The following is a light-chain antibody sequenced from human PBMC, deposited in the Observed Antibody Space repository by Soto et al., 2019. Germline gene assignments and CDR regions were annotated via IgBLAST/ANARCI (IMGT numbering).Light chain of an antibody. Sequence: DIVLTQSPGTLSFSPGERATVSCRASQKISSRYLAWYLQKPGQAPRFLIYGASSRATGIPDRFSGSGSGTDFTLTISRLEPEDFAVYYCQQYGGTPPITFGQGTRLEI. V-gene: IGKV3-20*01. CDR1: QKISSRY. J-gene: IGKJ5*01. CDR3: QQYGGTPPIT. CDR2: GAS.